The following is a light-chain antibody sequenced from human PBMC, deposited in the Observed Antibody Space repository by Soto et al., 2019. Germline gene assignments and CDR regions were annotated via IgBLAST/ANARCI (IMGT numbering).Light chain of an antibody. Sequence: QSALTQPPSASGSPGQSVTISCTGTSSDVGGYNYVSWYQQHPGKAPKLMIYEVSKRPSGVPDRFSGSKSGNTASLNVSGLQAEDEADYYRSSYAGSNNLVFGGGTKLTVL. CDR1: SSDVGGYNY. CDR2: EVS. V-gene: IGLV2-8*01. CDR3: SSYAGSNNLV. J-gene: IGLJ3*02.